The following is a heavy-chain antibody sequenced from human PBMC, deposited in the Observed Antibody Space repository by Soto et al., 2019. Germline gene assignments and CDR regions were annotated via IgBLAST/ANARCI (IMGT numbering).Heavy chain of an antibody. CDR3: ASSVVIIDVAGKSHYFALDV. D-gene: IGHD2-21*01. V-gene: IGHV4-30-4*02. CDR2: IYYSGST. Sequence: SETLSLTCTVSGGSICSGDYFWSWIRQPPGKGLEWIGYIYYSGSTDYNPSLKSRVTISADTSKNEFSLRLGSVTAADTAVYWCASSVVIIDVAGKSHYFALDVWGPGTTVTVSS. CDR1: GGSICSGDYF. J-gene: IGHJ6*02.